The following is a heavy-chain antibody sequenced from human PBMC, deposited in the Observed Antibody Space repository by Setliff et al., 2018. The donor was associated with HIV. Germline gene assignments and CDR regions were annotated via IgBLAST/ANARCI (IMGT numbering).Heavy chain of an antibody. Sequence: SETLSLTCTVSGGSISSHYWSWIRQPPGKGLEWIGSIYSSGSTNYNPSLKSRVTMSVDTSKNQFSLKLRSVTAADTAVFYCARVKYSYAQGFYYGMDVWGQGTTVTVSS. CDR3: ARVKYSYAQGFYYGMDV. J-gene: IGHJ6*02. V-gene: IGHV4-59*11. CDR2: IYSSGST. D-gene: IGHD5-18*01. CDR1: GGSISSHY.